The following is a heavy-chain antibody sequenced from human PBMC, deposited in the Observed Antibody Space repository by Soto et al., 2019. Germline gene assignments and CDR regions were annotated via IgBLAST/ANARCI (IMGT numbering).Heavy chain of an antibody. CDR3: ARRYGGNFDY. CDR2: IHYSGST. J-gene: IGHJ4*02. CDR1: GGSISSYY. D-gene: IGHD3-16*01. Sequence: QVQLQESGPGLVKPSETLSLTCTVSGGSISSYYWSWIRQPPGKGLEWIGYIHYSGSTNYNPSLKSRDTISVDTSKNQFSLKLSSVTAADTAVYYCARRYGGNFDYWGQGTLVTVSS. V-gene: IGHV4-59*01.